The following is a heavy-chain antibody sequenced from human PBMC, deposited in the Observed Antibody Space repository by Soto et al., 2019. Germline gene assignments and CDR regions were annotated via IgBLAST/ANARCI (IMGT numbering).Heavy chain of an antibody. V-gene: IGHV4-61*01. D-gene: IGHD4-4*01. CDR2: IHYSGST. CDR1: GGSVSSGNFY. Sequence: PSETLSLTCSVSGGSVSSGNFYWSWIRQPPGKGLEWIGYIHYSGSTNYNPSLKSRVTISRDTSKNQFSLNLNSLRAEDTAVYYCARGSNHFDYWGQGTLVTVSS. CDR3: ARGSNHFDY. J-gene: IGHJ4*02.